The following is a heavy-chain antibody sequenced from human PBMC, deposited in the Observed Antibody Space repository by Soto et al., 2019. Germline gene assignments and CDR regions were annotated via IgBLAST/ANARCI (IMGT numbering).Heavy chain of an antibody. Sequence: QVQLQQWGAGLLKPSETLSLTCAVYGGSFSGYYWSWIRQPPGKGLEWIGEINHSGSNNYNPSRNRRVNISVDTSKSQFSLKLSDVTAADTAVYYDARVVRYDSIISYYCCGMDVGGQGTTVTVSS. CDR2: INHSGSN. CDR1: GGSFSGYY. V-gene: IGHV4-34*01. D-gene: IGHD3-22*01. J-gene: IGHJ6*02. CDR3: ARVVRYDSIISYYCCGMDV.